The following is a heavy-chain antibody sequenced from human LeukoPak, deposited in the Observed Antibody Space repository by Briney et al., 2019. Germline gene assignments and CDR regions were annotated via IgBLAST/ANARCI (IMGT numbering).Heavy chain of an antibody. V-gene: IGHV3-23*01. Sequence: GRTLRLSCVASGFTFSSYAMSWVRQAPGKGLEWGSTISSSGGSTYYAASVKGRFTISRDNSKNTLNLQMNGLRAEDTAVYYCAKGEYSYGYLFDYWGKGTLVTVSS. J-gene: IGHJ4*02. CDR1: GFTFSSYA. D-gene: IGHD5-18*01. CDR3: AKGEYSYGYLFDY. CDR2: ISSSGGST.